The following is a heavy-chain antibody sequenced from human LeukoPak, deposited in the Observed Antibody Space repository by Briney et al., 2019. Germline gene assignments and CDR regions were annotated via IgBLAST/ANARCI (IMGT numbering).Heavy chain of an antibody. CDR2: INPNSGGT. V-gene: IGHV1-2*02. J-gene: IGHJ3*02. Sequence: ASVKVSCKASGYTFIGYYMHWVRQAPGQGLEWMGWINPNSGGTNYAQKFQGRVIMTRDTSNSTAYMELSRLTSDDTAVYYCARNNRPHVDAFDIWGQGTMVTVSS. D-gene: IGHD2/OR15-2a*01. CDR3: ARNNRPHVDAFDI. CDR1: GYTFIGYY.